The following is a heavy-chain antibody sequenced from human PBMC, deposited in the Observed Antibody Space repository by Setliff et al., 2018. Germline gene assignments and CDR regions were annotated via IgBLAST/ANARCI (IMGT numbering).Heavy chain of an antibody. J-gene: IGHJ4*02. CDR2: MYASGST. CDR1: GGSISSGIYY. CDR3: ARSFSRREKFLLDY. V-gene: IGHV4-61*02. Sequence: PSETLSLTCTVSGGSISSGIYYWSWIRQPAGKGLEWIGRMYASGSTKYNPSLKSRVTISVDTSKNQFSLKVSSVTAADTAVYYCARSFSRREKFLLDYWGQGALVTVSS.